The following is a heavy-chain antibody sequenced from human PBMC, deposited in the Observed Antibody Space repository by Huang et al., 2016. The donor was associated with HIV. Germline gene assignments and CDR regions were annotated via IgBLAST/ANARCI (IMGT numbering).Heavy chain of an antibody. D-gene: IGHD3-22*01. CDR1: GGTFSSYA. Sequence: KKPGSSVKVSCKASGGTFSSYAISWVRQAPGQGLEWMGGIIPIFGTANYAQKCQGRVTITADESTSKAYMELSSLRSEDTAVYYCARVESRRYYDSSGYYYWGQGTLVTVSS. CDR2: IIPIFGTA. V-gene: IGHV1-69*01. J-gene: IGHJ4*02. CDR3: ARVESRRYYDSSGYYY.